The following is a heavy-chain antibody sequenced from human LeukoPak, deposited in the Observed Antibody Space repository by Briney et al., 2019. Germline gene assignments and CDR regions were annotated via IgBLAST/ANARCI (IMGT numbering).Heavy chain of an antibody. CDR1: GFTFSDAW. CDR2: ISYDGSNK. D-gene: IGHD2-15*01. Sequence: GGSLRLSCAASGFTFSDAWMSWVRQAPGKGLEWVAVISYDGSNKYYADSVKGLFTISRDNSKNTLYLQMNSLRAEDTAVYYCAKGDFVVVVAATPWYYGMDVWGQGTTVTVSS. J-gene: IGHJ6*02. CDR3: AKGDFVVVVAATPWYYGMDV. V-gene: IGHV3-30*18.